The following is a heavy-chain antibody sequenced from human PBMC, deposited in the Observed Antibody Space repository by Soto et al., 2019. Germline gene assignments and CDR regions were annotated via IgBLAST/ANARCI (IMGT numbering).Heavy chain of an antibody. D-gene: IGHD6-13*01. CDR3: AKDVGGRYSSSWWGSWFDP. V-gene: IGHV3-23*01. CDR2: ISGSGGST. J-gene: IGHJ5*02. CDR1: GFTFSTSA. Sequence: PGGSLRLSCTASGFTFSTSAMSWVRQAPGKGLEWVSAISGSGGSTYYADSVKGRFTISRDNSKNTLYLQMNSLRAEDTAVYYCAKDVGGRYSSSWWGSWFDPWGQGTLVTVSS.